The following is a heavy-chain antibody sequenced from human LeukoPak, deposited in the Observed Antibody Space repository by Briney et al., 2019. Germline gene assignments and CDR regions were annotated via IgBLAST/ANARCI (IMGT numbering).Heavy chain of an antibody. Sequence: SVKVSCKASGGTYCSYAISWVRQAPGQGLEWMGGIITIFGTANYAQKFQGRVTITTDESTSTAYMELSSLRCEDAAVYFCARTPIQLERRPFDYWGEGTLVSVSS. CDR2: IITIFGTA. CDR1: GGTYCSYA. CDR3: ARTPIQLERRPFDY. V-gene: IGHV1-69*05. D-gene: IGHD1-1*01. J-gene: IGHJ4*02.